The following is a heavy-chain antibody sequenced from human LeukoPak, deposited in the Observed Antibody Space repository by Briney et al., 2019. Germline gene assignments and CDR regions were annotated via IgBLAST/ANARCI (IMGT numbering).Heavy chain of an antibody. CDR1: GGSISSSSYY. J-gene: IGHJ4*02. V-gene: IGHV4-39*01. CDR2: IYYSGST. D-gene: IGHD3-10*01. CDR3: ARGELSGSYYNAYLDY. Sequence: SETLSLTCTVSGGSISSSSYYWGWIRQPPGKGLEWIGSIYYSGSTYYNPSLKSRVTISVDTSKNQFSLKLSSVTAADTAVYYCARGELSGSYYNAYLDYWGQGTLVTVSS.